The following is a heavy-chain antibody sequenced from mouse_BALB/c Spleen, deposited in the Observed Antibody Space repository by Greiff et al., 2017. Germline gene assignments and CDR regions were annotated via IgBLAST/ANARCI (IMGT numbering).Heavy chain of an antibody. CDR1: GFTFSDIY. Sequence: EVQLVESGGGLVQPGGSLRFSCATSGFTFSDIYMEWVSQPPGKRLEWIAASRNKANDYTTEYSASVKGRLIVSRDTSQSILYLQMNALRAEDTAIYYCARVTTATYYCAMDVWGQGTSVTVSS. J-gene: IGHJ4*01. V-gene: IGHV7-1*02. CDR2: SRNKANDYTT. CDR3: ARVTTATYYCAMDV. D-gene: IGHD1-2*01.